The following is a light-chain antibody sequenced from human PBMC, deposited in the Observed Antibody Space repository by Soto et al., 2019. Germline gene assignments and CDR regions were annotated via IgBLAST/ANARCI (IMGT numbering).Light chain of an antibody. Sequence: QSVLTQPPSASGTPGQRVSISCSGSNSNIGSHTVNWYQQFPGTAPKLLMYSNNQRPSGVHDRFSGSKSGTSASLAISGLQSEDEADYYCSVWDDSLNGWVFGGGTKLTVL. CDR2: SNN. CDR3: SVWDDSLNGWV. J-gene: IGLJ3*02. V-gene: IGLV1-44*01. CDR1: NSNIGSHT.